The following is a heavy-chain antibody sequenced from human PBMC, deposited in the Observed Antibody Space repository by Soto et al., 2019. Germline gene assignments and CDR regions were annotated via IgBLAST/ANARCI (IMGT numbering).Heavy chain of an antibody. CDR1: GFTFINYW. J-gene: IGHJ4*02. Sequence: GESLKISCQGSGFTFINYWIGWVRQRPGKGLEWMGIIYPGDSDTRYGPSLQGQDTISADSSINTAYLQWSSLKASDTAVYYCARRPRYHYDSSGYSSPFDYWGRGTLVTVSS. CDR2: IYPGDSDT. V-gene: IGHV5-51*01. D-gene: IGHD3-22*01. CDR3: ARRPRYHYDSSGYSSPFDY.